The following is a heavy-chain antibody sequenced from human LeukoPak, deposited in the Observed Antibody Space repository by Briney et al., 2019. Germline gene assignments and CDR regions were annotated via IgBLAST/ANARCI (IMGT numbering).Heavy chain of an antibody. CDR1: GFTFSSYW. D-gene: IGHD3-3*01. CDR3: ARMGLKYYDFWSGYYYNYYYDMDV. V-gene: IGHV3-7*01. CDR2: IKQDGSEK. Sequence: GGSLRLSCAASGFTFSSYWMSWVRQAPGKVLEWVANIKQDGSEKYYVDSVKGRFTISRDNAKNSLYLQMNSLRAEDTAVYYCARMGLKYYDFWSGYYYNYYYDMDVWGQGTTVTVSS. J-gene: IGHJ6*02.